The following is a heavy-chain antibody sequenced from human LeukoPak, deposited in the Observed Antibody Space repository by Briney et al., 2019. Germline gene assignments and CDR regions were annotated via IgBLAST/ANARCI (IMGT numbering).Heavy chain of an antibody. V-gene: IGHV4-39*07. CDR3: ARALGGDYPDY. CDR2: IYYSGST. D-gene: IGHD3-10*01. CDR1: GGSISSSSYY. Sequence: SETLSLTCTVSGGSISSSSYYWGWIRQPPGKGLEWIGSIYYSGSTYYNPSLKSRVTISVDTSKNQFSLKLSSVTAADTAVYYCARALGGDYPDYWGQGTLVTVSS. J-gene: IGHJ4*02.